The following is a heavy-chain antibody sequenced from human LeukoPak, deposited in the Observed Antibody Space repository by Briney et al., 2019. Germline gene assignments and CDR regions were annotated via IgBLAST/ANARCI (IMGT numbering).Heavy chain of an antibody. CDR3: ARDPWSNPYYYYMDV. Sequence: SETLSLTCTVSGGSISSYYWSWIRQPPGKGLEWIGYIYYSGSTNYNPSLKSRVTISVDTSKNQFSLKLSSVTAADTAVYYCARDPWSNPYYYYMDVWGKGTTVTVSS. D-gene: IGHD1-26*01. V-gene: IGHV4-59*01. CDR2: IYYSGST. CDR1: GGSISSYY. J-gene: IGHJ6*03.